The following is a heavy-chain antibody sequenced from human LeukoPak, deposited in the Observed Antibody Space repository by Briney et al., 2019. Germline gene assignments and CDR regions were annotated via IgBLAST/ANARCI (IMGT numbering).Heavy chain of an antibody. CDR3: ATGSKHLAFNY. D-gene: IGHD3-10*01. J-gene: IGHJ4*02. V-gene: IGHV4-39*07. CDR1: AGSISSSSYY. Sequence: SETLSLTCTVSAGSISSSSYYWGWIRQPPGKGLEWIGSIYYSGSTYYNPSLKSRVTISVDTSKNQFSLYLSSVTAADTAVYYCATGSKHLAFNYWGQGTLVTVSS. CDR2: IYYSGST.